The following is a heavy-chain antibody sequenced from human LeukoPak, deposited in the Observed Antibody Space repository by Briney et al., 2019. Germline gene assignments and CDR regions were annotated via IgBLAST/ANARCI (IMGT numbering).Heavy chain of an antibody. CDR3: ARLGGSYSQFDY. D-gene: IGHD1-26*01. CDR1: GGSISSGGFT. J-gene: IGHJ4*02. CDR2: IFNGGST. V-gene: IGHV4-30-2*01. Sequence: SETLSLTCTVSGGSISSGGFTWSWIRQPPGKGLEWIGYIFNGGSTFYNPSLESRVTMSVDMSRNQFSLKLSSVTAADTAVYYCARLGGSYSQFDYWGQGTLVTVSS.